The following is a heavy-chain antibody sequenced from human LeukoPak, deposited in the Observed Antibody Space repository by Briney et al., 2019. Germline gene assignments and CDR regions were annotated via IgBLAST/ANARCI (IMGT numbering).Heavy chain of an antibody. J-gene: IGHJ4*02. V-gene: IGHV3-21*01. Sequence: GGSLRLSCAASGFTFSSYSMNWVRQAPGKGLEWVSSISSSSSYIYYAHSVKGRFTISRDNAKNSLYLQMNSLRAEDTAVYYCARGVPYDSWSGPHYSDYWGQGTLVTVSS. D-gene: IGHD3-3*01. CDR3: ARGVPYDSWSGPHYSDY. CDR2: ISSSSSYI. CDR1: GFTFSSYS.